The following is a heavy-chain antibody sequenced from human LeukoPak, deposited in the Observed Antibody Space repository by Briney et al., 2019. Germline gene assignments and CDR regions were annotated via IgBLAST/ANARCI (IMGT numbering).Heavy chain of an antibody. CDR3: AKGGKWDITPFDY. J-gene: IGHJ4*02. Sequence: GGSLRLSCAASGFTFTSYSMNWVRQAPGKGLEWVSTISGGGGSTYYADSVKGRFTISRDNSKNTLYLQVNSLRAEDTAVYYCAKGGKWDITPFDYWGQGTLVTVSS. CDR1: GFTFTSYS. CDR2: ISGGGGST. D-gene: IGHD1-26*01. V-gene: IGHV3-23*01.